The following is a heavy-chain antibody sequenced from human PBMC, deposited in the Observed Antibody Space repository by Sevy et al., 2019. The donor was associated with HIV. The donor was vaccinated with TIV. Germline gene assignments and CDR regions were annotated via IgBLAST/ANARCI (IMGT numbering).Heavy chain of an antibody. Sequence: GGSLRLSCAASGFTFSSYWMHWVRQVPGKGLVWVSRIKSDGSSTSYADSVKGRFTISRDNAKNTLYLQMNSLRAEDTAVYYCARDRSGRYHGSDNWFDPWGQGTLVTVSS. V-gene: IGHV3-74*01. J-gene: IGHJ5*02. D-gene: IGHD3-10*01. CDR2: IKSDGSST. CDR3: ARDRSGRYHGSDNWFDP. CDR1: GFTFSSYW.